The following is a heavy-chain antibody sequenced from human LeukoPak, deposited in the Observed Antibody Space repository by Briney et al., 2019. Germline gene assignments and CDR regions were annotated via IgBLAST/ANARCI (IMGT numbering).Heavy chain of an antibody. CDR1: GFTFSSYA. V-gene: IGHV3-23*01. J-gene: IGHJ3*02. CDR2: ISGSGGST. D-gene: IGHD3-22*01. Sequence: GGSLRLSCAASGFTFSSYAMSWVRQAPGKGLEWVSAISGSGGSTYYADSVKGRFTISRDNSKNTLYLQMNSLRADDTAVYYCAKDLDYYDSRGGAFDIWGQGTMVTVSS. CDR3: AKDLDYYDSRGGAFDI.